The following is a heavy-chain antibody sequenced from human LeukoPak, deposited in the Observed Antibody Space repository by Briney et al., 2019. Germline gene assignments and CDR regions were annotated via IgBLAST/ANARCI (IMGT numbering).Heavy chain of an antibody. Sequence: SETLSLTCTVSGGSISSSNYYWSWIRQPPGKGLEWIGYIYYSGSTNYNPSLKSRVTISVDTSKNQFSLNLNSVTSADTAVYYCARTEPSRPFDYWGQGTLVTVSS. CDR2: IYYSGST. CDR3: ARTEPSRPFDY. V-gene: IGHV4-61*01. CDR1: GGSISSSNYY. J-gene: IGHJ4*02. D-gene: IGHD1-14*01.